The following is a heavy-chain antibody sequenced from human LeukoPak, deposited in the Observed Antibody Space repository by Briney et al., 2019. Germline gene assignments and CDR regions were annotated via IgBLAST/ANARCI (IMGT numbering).Heavy chain of an antibody. V-gene: IGHV1-24*01. CDR2: FYPEDGET. D-gene: IGHD2-15*01. J-gene: IGHJ5*02. Sequence: ASVRVSCTVSGYTLTELTMHWVPQAPGKGLEWMGGFYPEDGETIYAQKFQGRVTMTEDTSTDTAYMKLISVRSEDTAGYYCASGLLGNGPGSWGQGTLVTVSS. CDR1: GYTLTELT. CDR3: ASGLLGNGPGS.